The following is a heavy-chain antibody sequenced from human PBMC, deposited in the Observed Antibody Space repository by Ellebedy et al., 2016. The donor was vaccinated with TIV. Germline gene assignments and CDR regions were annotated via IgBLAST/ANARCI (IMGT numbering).Heavy chain of an antibody. V-gene: IGHV3-13*01. Sequence: GGSLRLSXAASGFTFSSYDMHWVRQATGKGLEWVSAIGTAGDTYYPGSVKGRFTISRDNAKNSLYLQMNSLRAEDTAVYYCARAHSSGWWFDYWGQGTLVTVSS. CDR2: IGTAGDT. J-gene: IGHJ4*02. D-gene: IGHD6-19*01. CDR3: ARAHSSGWWFDY. CDR1: GFTFSSYD.